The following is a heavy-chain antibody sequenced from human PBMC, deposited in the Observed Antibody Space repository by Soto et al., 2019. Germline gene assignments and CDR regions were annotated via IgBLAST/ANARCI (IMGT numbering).Heavy chain of an antibody. CDR2: IYYSGST. CDR1: GGSISSYY. J-gene: IGHJ4*02. CDR3: ASSGLMRFGDFSRYYFDY. D-gene: IGHD3-10*01. V-gene: IGHV4-59*08. Sequence: SETLSLTCTVSGGSISSYYWSWIRQPPGKGLEWIGYIYYSGSTNYNPSLKSRVTISVDTSKNQFSLKLSSVTAADTAVYYCASSGLMRFGDFSRYYFDYWGQGTLVTVSS.